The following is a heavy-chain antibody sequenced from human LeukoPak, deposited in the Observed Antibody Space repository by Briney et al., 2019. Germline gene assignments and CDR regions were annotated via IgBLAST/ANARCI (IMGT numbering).Heavy chain of an antibody. CDR3: AKSPLAVAGTGNWFDP. Sequence: GGSLRLSCAASGFTFSSYWMNWARQAPGKGLEWVASINHNGNVNYYVDSVKGRFTISRDNSKNTLFLQMNNLRAEDTAVYYCAKSPLAVAGTGNWFDPWGQGTLVTVSS. D-gene: IGHD6-19*01. CDR1: GFTFSSYW. V-gene: IGHV3-7*03. CDR2: INHNGNVN. J-gene: IGHJ5*02.